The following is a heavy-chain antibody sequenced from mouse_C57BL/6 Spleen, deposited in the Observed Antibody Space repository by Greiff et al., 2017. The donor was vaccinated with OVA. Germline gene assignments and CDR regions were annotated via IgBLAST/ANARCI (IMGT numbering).Heavy chain of an antibody. V-gene: IGHV6-3*01. CDR2: LRLKSDNYAT. CDR3: TGETGTSYFDY. J-gene: IGHJ2*01. D-gene: IGHD4-1*01. CDR1: GFTFSNYW. Sequence: EVQLVESGGGLVQPGGSMKLSCVASGFTFSNYWMNWVRQSPEKGLEWVAQLRLKSDNYATHYAESVKGRFTISRDDSKSSVYLHMNNLRAEYTGIYCCTGETGTSYFDYWGQGTTLTVSS.